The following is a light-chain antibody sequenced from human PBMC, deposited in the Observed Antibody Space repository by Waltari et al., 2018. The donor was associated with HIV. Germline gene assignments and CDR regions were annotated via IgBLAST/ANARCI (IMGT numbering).Light chain of an antibody. Sequence: QSALTQPASVSGSPGQSITLSCTGTNSDIGGYNYVSWYQQHPGRAPKLLIYEVTHRPSGISYRFSGLQAEDEADYYCSSYTTTSTILFGGGTKVTVL. J-gene: IGLJ3*02. V-gene: IGLV2-14*01. CDR3: SSYTTTSTIL. CDR2: EVT. CDR1: NSDIGGYNY.